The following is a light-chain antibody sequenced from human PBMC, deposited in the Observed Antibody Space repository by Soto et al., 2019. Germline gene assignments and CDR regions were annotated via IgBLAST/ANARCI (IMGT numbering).Light chain of an antibody. CDR2: AAS. V-gene: IGKV1-8*01. CDR3: QQYYSYPLT. CDR1: QSISTS. Sequence: AIRMTQSPSSFSASTGDRVTITCRASQSISTSLAWYQQKPGTAPKLLIRAASTLQSGVPSRFSGSGSGTDFTLTISCLQSEDFATYFCQQYYSYPLTFGGGTKVEIK. J-gene: IGKJ4*01.